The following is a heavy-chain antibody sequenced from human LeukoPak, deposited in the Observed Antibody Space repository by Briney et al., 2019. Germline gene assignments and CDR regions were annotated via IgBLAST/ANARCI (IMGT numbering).Heavy chain of an antibody. J-gene: IGHJ3*02. CDR1: GFTFSRFE. CDR3: ATVAFGYAFDI. V-gene: IGHV3-48*03. Sequence: GGSLRLSCAASGFTFSRFEMTWVRQAPGKGVEWVSYICHSGNIIHYADSVKGRFTISRDNAKNSLYLQTSSLRAEDTAGYYCATVAFGYAFDIWGEGTMVTVSP. D-gene: IGHD3-10*01. CDR2: ICHSGNII.